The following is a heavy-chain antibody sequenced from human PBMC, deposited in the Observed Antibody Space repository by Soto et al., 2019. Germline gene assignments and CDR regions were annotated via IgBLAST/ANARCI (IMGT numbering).Heavy chain of an antibody. CDR3: ARDSGKMCSGGSCYGHYYYYYGMDV. V-gene: IGHV1-18*04. J-gene: IGHJ6*02. CDR1: GYTFTSYG. CDR2: ISAYNGNT. Sequence: QVQLVQSGAEVKKPGASVKVSCKASGYTFTSYGISWVRQAPGQGLEWMGWISAYNGNTNYAQKLQGRVTMTTDTSTSTAYMELRSLRSDDTAVYYCARDSGKMCSGGSCYGHYYYYYGMDVWGQGTTVTVSS. D-gene: IGHD2-15*01.